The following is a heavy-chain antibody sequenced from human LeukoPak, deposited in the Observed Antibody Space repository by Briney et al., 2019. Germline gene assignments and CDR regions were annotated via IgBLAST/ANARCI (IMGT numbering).Heavy chain of an antibody. Sequence: GASVKVSCKASGGTFSSYAISWVRQAPGQGLEWMGGIIPIFGTANYAQKFQGRVTMTRDTSTSTVYMELSSLRSEDTAVYYCARDEGITMVRGANNWFDPWGQGTLVTVSS. CDR1: GGTFSSYA. J-gene: IGHJ5*02. CDR3: ARDEGITMVRGANNWFDP. CDR2: IIPIFGTA. D-gene: IGHD3-10*01. V-gene: IGHV1-69*05.